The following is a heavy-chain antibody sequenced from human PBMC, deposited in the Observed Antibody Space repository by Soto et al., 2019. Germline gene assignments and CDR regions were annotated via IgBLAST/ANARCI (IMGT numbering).Heavy chain of an antibody. Sequence: SQTLSLTCAISGDSVSSNSAAWNWIRQSPSRGLEWLGRTYYRSKWYNDYAVYVKSRITINPDTSKNQFSLQLNSVTPEDTAVYYCARGGAAAAGISSDYYYYGMDVWGQGTTVTVSS. V-gene: IGHV6-1*01. CDR2: TYYRSKWYN. D-gene: IGHD6-13*01. CDR3: ARGGAAAAGISSDYYYYGMDV. J-gene: IGHJ6*02. CDR1: GDSVSSNSAA.